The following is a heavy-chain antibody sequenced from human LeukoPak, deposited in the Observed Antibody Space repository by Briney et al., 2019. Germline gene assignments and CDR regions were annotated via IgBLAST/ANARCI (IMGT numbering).Heavy chain of an antibody. J-gene: IGHJ4*02. Sequence: PGRSLRLSCAASGFTFSNYGMHWVRQAPGKGLEWVALIWYDGSNKYYADSVQGRFTISRDNSKNTLWLQMNSLRAEDTAVYYCTRLTGVGSYQHLDYWGQGTLVTVSS. CDR2: IWYDGSNK. V-gene: IGHV3-33*01. D-gene: IGHD1-26*01. CDR3: TRLTGVGSYQHLDY. CDR1: GFTFSNYG.